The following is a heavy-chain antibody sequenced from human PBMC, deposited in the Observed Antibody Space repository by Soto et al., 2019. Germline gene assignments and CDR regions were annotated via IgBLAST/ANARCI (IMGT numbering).Heavy chain of an antibody. D-gene: IGHD5-12*01. J-gene: IGHJ2*01. Sequence: EVQLSESGGGLVQPGGSLRLSCAASGFGVSTYAMTWVRLAPGRGLEWVSCIRPTSGATYYADSMKGRFAISRDNSKNTLYLQMSSLRADDTAIYYCATAPRGGGYGTWYFDLWGRGTLVTVSS. CDR1: GFGVSTYA. CDR2: IRPTSGAT. CDR3: ATAPRGGGYGTWYFDL. V-gene: IGHV3-23*01.